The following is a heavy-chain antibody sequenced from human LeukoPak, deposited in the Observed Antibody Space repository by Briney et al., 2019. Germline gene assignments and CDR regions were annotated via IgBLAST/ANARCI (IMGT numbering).Heavy chain of an antibody. CDR1: GFTFSSYG. J-gene: IGHJ4*02. V-gene: IGHV3-30*18. D-gene: IGHD2-2*02. CDR3: AKGPSHAVVPAAIGGYFDY. CDR2: ISYDGSNK. Sequence: PGRSLRLSCAASGFTFSSYGMHWVRQAPGKGLEWVAVISYDGSNKYYADSVKGRFTISRDNSKNTLYLQMNSLRAEDTAVYYCAKGPSHAVVPAAIGGYFDYWGQGTLVTVSS.